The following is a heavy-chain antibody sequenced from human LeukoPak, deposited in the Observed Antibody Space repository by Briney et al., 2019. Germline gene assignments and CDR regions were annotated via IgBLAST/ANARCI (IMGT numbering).Heavy chain of an antibody. V-gene: IGHV4-34*01. CDR1: GGSFSGCY. D-gene: IGHD4-17*01. CDR2: INHSGST. J-gene: IGHJ6*02. Sequence: PSETLSLTCAVYGGSFSGCYWSWIRQPPGKGLEWIGEINHSGSTNYNPSLKSRVTISVDTSKNQFSLKLSSVTAADTAVYYCARSGDKASYGMDVWGQGTTVTVSS. CDR3: ARSGDKASYGMDV.